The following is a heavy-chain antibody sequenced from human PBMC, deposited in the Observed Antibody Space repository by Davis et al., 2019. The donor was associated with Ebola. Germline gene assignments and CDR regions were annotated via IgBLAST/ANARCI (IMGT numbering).Heavy chain of an antibody. V-gene: IGHV3-64*01. CDR2: ISGNGGST. J-gene: IGHJ4*02. Sequence: GESLKISCAASGFTFSSYAMHWVRQAPGKGLEYVSAISGNGGSTYYANSVKGGFTISRDNSKNTLYLQMNSLRAEDTAVYYCAGYGEIFDYWGQGTLVTVSS. D-gene: IGHD3-10*01. CDR1: GFTFSSYA. CDR3: AGYGEIFDY.